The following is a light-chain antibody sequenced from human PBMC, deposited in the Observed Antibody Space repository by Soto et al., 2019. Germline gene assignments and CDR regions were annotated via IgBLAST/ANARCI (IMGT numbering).Light chain of an antibody. CDR2: DVS. J-gene: IGLJ2*01. CDR1: SSDVGGYNY. CDR3: SSYTSSSTLYVV. Sequence: QSVLTQPASVSGSPGQSITISCTGTSSDVGGYNYVSWYQQHPVKAPKLMIYDVSNRPSGVSNRFSGSKSGNTASLTISGLQAEDEADYYCSSYTSSSTLYVVFGGGTKVTVL. V-gene: IGLV2-14*01.